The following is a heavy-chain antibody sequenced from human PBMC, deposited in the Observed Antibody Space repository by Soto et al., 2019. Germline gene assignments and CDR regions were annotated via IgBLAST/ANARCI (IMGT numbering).Heavy chain of an antibody. CDR2: IYYSGST. Sequence: PSETLSLTCTVSDGSISSGDYYWSWIRQPPGKGLEWIGYIYYSGSTYYNPSLKSRVTISVDTSNNQFSLKLSSVTAADTAVYYCARGDGVRVCRGVFMGWFDPGGQGTLVTVFS. CDR1: DGSISSGDYY. J-gene: IGHJ5*02. D-gene: IGHD3-10*01. V-gene: IGHV4-30-4*01. CDR3: ARGDGVRVCRGVFMGWFDP.